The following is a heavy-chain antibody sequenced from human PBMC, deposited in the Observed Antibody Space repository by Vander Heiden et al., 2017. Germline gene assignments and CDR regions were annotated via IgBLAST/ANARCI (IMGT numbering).Heavy chain of an antibody. CDR3: AKDSAIAAAGTDPFDY. J-gene: IGHJ4*02. D-gene: IGHD6-13*01. Sequence: EVQLVESGGGLVQPGRSLRLSCAASGFTFDDYAMHCVRQAPGKGLEWVAGMSWNSGSIGYADSVKGRFTISRDNAKNSLYLQMNSLRAEDTALYYCAKDSAIAAAGTDPFDYWGQGTLVTVSS. CDR1: GFTFDDYA. V-gene: IGHV3-9*01. CDR2: MSWNSGSI.